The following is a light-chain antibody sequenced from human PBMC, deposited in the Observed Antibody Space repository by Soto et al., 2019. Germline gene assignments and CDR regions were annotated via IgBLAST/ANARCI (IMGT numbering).Light chain of an antibody. J-gene: IGKJ3*01. Sequence: DIVMTQSPLSLPVTPGEPASISCRSSQSLLHSNGCNYLEWYVQKPGQSPQLLIYLGSDRASGVPDRFSGSGSGTDFTLKISRVEAEDVGVYYCMQGLSGFSFGPGTKVDIK. V-gene: IGKV2-28*01. CDR2: LGS. CDR3: MQGLSGFS. CDR1: QSLLHSNGCNY.